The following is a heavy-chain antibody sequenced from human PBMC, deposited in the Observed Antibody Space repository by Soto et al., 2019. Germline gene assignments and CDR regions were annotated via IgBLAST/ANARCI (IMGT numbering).Heavy chain of an antibody. CDR2: IWYDGSNK. CDR1: GFTFSSYG. D-gene: IGHD3-22*01. V-gene: IGHV3-33*01. J-gene: IGHJ4*02. CDR3: ARGDSSGLNFDY. Sequence: QVQLVESGGGVVQPGRSLRLSCAASGFTFSSYGIHWVRQAPGKGLEWVAVIWYDGSNKYYAESVKGRFTISRDNSKNTLYLQMNSLRAEDKAVYYCARGDSSGLNFDYWGQGTLVTVSS.